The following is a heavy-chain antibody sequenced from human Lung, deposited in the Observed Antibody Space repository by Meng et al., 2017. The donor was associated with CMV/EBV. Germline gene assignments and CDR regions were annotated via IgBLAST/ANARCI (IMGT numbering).Heavy chain of an antibody. CDR2: STRSGDTT. CDR3: AREGGKYCSGDNCYYDAFDM. CDR1: GFSFSSYE. D-gene: IGHD2-15*01. V-gene: IGHV3-48*03. J-gene: IGHJ3*02. Sequence: SCAASGFSFSSYEMNWVRQAPGKGLVWVSYSTRSGDTTYYADSVKGRFTISRDNAKNSLYLQMNSLRAEDTGVYYCAREGGKYCSGDNCYYDAFDMWGQGTMVTVSS.